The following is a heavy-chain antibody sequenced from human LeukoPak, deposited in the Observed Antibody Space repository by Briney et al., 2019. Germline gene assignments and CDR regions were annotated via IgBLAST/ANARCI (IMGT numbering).Heavy chain of an antibody. Sequence: GGSLRLSCAASGFTFSSYGMHWVRQAPGKGLEWVAVISFDGSNKYYVDSVKGRFTISRDNSKNTLYLQMNSLRAEDTAVYYCVKISDTDSSGWTYWGQGTLVTVSS. V-gene: IGHV3-30*18. D-gene: IGHD6-19*01. CDR1: GFTFSSYG. J-gene: IGHJ4*02. CDR3: VKISDTDSSGWTY. CDR2: ISFDGSNK.